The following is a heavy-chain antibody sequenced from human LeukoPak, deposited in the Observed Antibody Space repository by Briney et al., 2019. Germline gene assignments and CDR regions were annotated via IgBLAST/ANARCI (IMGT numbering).Heavy chain of an antibody. CDR2: ISYDGSNK. CDR1: GFTFSSYA. V-gene: IGHV3-30-3*01. D-gene: IGHD3-3*01. Sequence: GGSLRLSCAASGFTFSSYAMHWVRQAPGKGLEWVAVISYDGSNKYYADSVKGRFTISRDNSKNTLYLQTNSLRAEDTAVYYCARDRHEWLFQYYFDYWGQGTLVTVSS. CDR3: ARDRHEWLFQYYFDY. J-gene: IGHJ4*02.